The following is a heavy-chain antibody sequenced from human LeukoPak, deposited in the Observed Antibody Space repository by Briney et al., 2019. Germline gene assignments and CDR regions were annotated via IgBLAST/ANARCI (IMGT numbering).Heavy chain of an antibody. CDR3: ARGYSGGGGAPNRFAP. Sequence: SETLSLTCTVSGGSISSYYWSWIRQPAGKGLEWIGRIYTSGSTNYNPSLKSRVTMSVDTSKNQFSLKLSSVTAADTAVYYCARGYSGGGGAPNRFAPGGQEPRVTVSS. D-gene: IGHD6-25*01. CDR1: GGSISSYY. CDR2: IYTSGST. J-gene: IGHJ5*02. V-gene: IGHV4-4*07.